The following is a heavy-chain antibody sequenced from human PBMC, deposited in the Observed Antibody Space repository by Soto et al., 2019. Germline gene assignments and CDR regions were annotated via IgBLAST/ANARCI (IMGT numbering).Heavy chain of an antibody. CDR1: GFTFSTFW. CDR2: INSDGSST. J-gene: IGHJ4*02. Sequence: EVPLVESGGGLVQPGGSLRLSCEASGFTFSTFWMHWVRQAPGKGLVWVSRINSDGSSTYYADSVKGRVTISRDNAKNTLYLQLNSLRPEDTAVYYCARDFVYWGQGTLVTVSS. CDR3: ARDFVY. V-gene: IGHV3-74*01.